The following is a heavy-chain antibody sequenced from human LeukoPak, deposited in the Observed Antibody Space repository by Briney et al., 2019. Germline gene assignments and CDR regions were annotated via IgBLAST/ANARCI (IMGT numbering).Heavy chain of an antibody. CDR3: ARDTGFSMVRGILF. D-gene: IGHD3-10*01. V-gene: IGHV7-4-1*02. CDR2: INTNTGNP. J-gene: IGHJ4*02. Sequence: ASVKVSCKASGYTFTSYSMNWVRQAPGQRLEWMGWINTNTGNPTYAQGFTGRFVFSLDTSVSTAYLQISSLKAEDTAVYYCARDTGFSMVRGILFWGQGTLVTVSS. CDR1: GYTFTSYS.